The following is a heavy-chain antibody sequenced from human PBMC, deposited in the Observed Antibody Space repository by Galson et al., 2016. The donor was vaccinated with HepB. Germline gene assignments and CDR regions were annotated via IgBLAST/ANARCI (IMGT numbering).Heavy chain of an antibody. CDR2: IWYDGSKK. V-gene: IGHV3-30*02. CDR3: VKDRVRDGHPNFDY. Sequence: SLRLSCAASGFILGSYAMHWVRQAPGKGPEWVALIWYDGSKKYYGDAVKGRFTISRDNSKNTLYLEMSSLRAEDTAVYYCVKDRVRDGHPNFDYWGQGTLVTVSS. CDR1: GFILGSYA. D-gene: IGHD5-24*01. J-gene: IGHJ4*02.